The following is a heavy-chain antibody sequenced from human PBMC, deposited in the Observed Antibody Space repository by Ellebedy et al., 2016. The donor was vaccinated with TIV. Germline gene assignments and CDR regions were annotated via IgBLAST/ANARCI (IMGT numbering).Heavy chain of an antibody. CDR3: VKAWGD. Sequence: GESLKISCAASGFTFSSYGMHWVRQAPGKGLEWVAVISYDGSNKYYADSVKGRFTISRDNSKHTLYLQMSSLRAEDTAMYYCVKAWGDWGQGALVTVSS. CDR1: GFTFSSYG. J-gene: IGHJ4*02. V-gene: IGHV3-30*03. D-gene: IGHD3-16*01. CDR2: ISYDGSNK.